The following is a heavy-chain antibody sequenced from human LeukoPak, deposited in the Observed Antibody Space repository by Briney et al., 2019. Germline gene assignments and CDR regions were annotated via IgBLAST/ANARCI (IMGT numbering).Heavy chain of an antibody. Sequence: GGSLRLSCAASGLTFSSYAMHWVRQAPGKGLEWVAVISYDGNNKYYADSVKGRFTISRDNSKNTLFLQMNSLRAGDTAVYYCARGPQIVLMVYAISGEIDYWGQGTLVTVSS. CDR3: ARGPQIVLMVYAISGEIDY. V-gene: IGHV3-30*04. CDR1: GLTFSSYA. J-gene: IGHJ4*02. D-gene: IGHD2-8*01. CDR2: ISYDGNNK.